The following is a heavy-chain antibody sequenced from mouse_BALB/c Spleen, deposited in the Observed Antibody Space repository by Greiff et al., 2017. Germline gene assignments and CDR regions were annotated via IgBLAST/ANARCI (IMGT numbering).Heavy chain of an antibody. CDR3: ARDKRLLRLAY. V-gene: IGHV5-4*02. D-gene: IGHD2-3*01. CDR1: GFTFSDYY. Sequence: DVKLVESGGGLVKPGGSLKLSCAASGFTFSDYYMYWVRQTPEKRLEWVATISDGGSYTYYPDSVKGRFTISRDNAKNNLYLQMSSLKSEDTAMYYCARDKRLLRLAYWGQGTLVTVSA. J-gene: IGHJ3*01. CDR2: ISDGGSYT.